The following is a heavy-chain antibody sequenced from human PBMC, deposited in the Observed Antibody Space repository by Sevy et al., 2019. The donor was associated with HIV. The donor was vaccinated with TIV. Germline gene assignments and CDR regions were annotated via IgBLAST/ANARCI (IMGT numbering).Heavy chain of an antibody. V-gene: IGHV4-34*01. Sequence: SETLSLTCAVHDGSFSGYYWNWIRQLPGKGLEWIGEINESGITYYNPSLKSRVTISLDTSRNQFSLQLSSATAADTAVYYCATDQYYDIVTGLYGVDVWGQGTTVTVSS. J-gene: IGHJ6*02. D-gene: IGHD3-9*01. CDR3: ATDQYYDIVTGLYGVDV. CDR1: DGSFSGYY. CDR2: INESGIT.